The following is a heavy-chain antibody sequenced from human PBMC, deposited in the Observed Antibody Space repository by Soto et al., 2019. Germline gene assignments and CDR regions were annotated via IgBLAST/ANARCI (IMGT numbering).Heavy chain of an antibody. J-gene: IGHJ6*02. CDR2: IIPIFGTA. V-gene: IGHV1-69*06. CDR3: ARGNSGYETNYYYYYGMDV. CDR1: GGTFSSYA. D-gene: IGHD5-12*01. Sequence: SVKVSCKASGGTFSSYAISWVRQAPGQGLEWMGGIIPIFGTANYAQKFQGRVTITADKSTSTAYMELSSLRSEDTAVYYCARGNSGYETNYYYYYGMDVWGQGTTVTVSS.